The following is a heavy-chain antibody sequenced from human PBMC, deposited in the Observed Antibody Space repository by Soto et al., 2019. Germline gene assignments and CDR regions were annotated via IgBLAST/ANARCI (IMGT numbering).Heavy chain of an antibody. V-gene: IGHV4-59*01. CDR2: IYYSGST. J-gene: IGHJ6*03. D-gene: IGHD3-10*01. Sequence: ASETLSLTCTVSGGSISSYYWSWIRQPPGKGLEWTGYIYYSGSTNYNPSLKSRVNISVETSKNQFSLKLSSVTAADTAVYYCAGSYYGSGPYYYMDVWGKGATVTVSS. CDR1: GGSISSYY. CDR3: AGSYYGSGPYYYMDV.